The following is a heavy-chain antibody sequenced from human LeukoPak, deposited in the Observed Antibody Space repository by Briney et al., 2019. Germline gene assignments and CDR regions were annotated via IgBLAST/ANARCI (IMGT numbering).Heavy chain of an antibody. Sequence: ASVKVSFKASGYTFTSYYVHWVRQAPGQGLEWMGIINPDGGGTTYAQKFQDRVTMTRVTSTSTVYMELSSLRSEDTALYYCARETVVEAGANYFDYWGQGTLVTVSS. CDR3: ARETVVEAGANYFDY. V-gene: IGHV1-46*01. CDR1: GYTFTSYY. J-gene: IGHJ4*02. CDR2: INPDGGGT. D-gene: IGHD2-15*01.